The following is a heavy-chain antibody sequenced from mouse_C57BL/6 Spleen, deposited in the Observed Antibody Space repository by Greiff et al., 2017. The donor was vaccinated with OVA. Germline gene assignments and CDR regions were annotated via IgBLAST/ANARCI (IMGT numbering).Heavy chain of an antibody. V-gene: IGHV5-4*03. Sequence: EVMLVESGGGLVKPGGSLKLSCAASGFTFSSYAMSWVRQTPEKRLEWVATISDGGSYTYYPDNVKGRFTISRDNAKNNLYLQMSHLKSEDTAMYYCARSDGYDWAMDYWGQGTSVTVSS. CDR2: ISDGGSYT. J-gene: IGHJ4*01. D-gene: IGHD2-2*01. CDR3: ARSDGYDWAMDY. CDR1: GFTFSSYA.